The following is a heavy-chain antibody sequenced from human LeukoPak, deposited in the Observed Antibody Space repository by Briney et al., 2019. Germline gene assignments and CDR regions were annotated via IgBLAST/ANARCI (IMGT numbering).Heavy chain of an antibody. Sequence: GGSLRLSCAASGFTFDDYAMHWVRQAPGKGLEWVSGISWNSGSIGYADSVKGRFTISRDNAMNSLYLQMNSLRAEDTAVYYCAKDPSSSSWALYYFDYWGQGTLVTVSS. V-gene: IGHV3-9*01. CDR1: GFTFDDYA. CDR3: AKDPSSSSWALYYFDY. J-gene: IGHJ4*02. D-gene: IGHD6-13*01. CDR2: ISWNSGSI.